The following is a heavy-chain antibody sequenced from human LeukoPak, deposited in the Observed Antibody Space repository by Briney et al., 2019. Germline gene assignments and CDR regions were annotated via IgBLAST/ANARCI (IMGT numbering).Heavy chain of an antibody. J-gene: IGHJ6*02. CDR2: IIPIFGTA. Sequence: ASVKVSCKASGGTFSSYAISWVRQAPGQGLEWMGGIIPIFGTANYAQKLQGRVTMTTDTSTSTAYMELRSLRSDDTAVYYCAGISGWDINYYYYYGMDVWGQGTTVTVSS. CDR1: GGTFSSYA. V-gene: IGHV1-69*05. D-gene: IGHD6-19*01. CDR3: AGISGWDINYYYYYGMDV.